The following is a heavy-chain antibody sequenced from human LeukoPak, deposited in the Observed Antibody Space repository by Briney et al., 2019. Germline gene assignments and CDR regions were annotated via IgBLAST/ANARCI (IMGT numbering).Heavy chain of an antibody. CDR2: INHSGST. V-gene: IGHV4-39*07. Sequence: PSETLSLTCTVSGGSISSSSYYWSWIRQPPGKGQEWIGKINHSGSTNYNPSLKSRVTISVDKSKNQFSLMLSSVIAADTAVYYCARGRSSYSSVYYYYGMDVWGQGTTVTVSS. CDR1: GGSISSSSYY. D-gene: IGHD6-25*01. J-gene: IGHJ6*02. CDR3: ARGRSSYSSVYYYYGMDV.